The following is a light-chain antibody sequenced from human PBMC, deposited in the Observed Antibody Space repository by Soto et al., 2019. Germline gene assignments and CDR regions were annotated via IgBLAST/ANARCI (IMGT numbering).Light chain of an antibody. CDR3: QSYDSSLSGWV. CDR2: GNS. V-gene: IGLV1-40*01. CDR1: SSNIGAGSD. Sequence: QSVMTQPPSVSGATGQRVTISCTGSSSNIGAGSDVHWYQQLPGTAPKLLIYGNSNPPSGFPDRFSGSKSGTSASLAITGLQAEDAADYYCQSYDSSLSGWVFGGGTKVNVL. J-gene: IGLJ3*02.